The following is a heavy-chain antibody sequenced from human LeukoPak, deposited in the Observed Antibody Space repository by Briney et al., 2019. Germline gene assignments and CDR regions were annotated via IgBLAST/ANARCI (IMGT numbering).Heavy chain of an antibody. J-gene: IGHJ6*02. CDR2: INHSGST. D-gene: IGHD3-3*01. Sequence: SETLSLTCAVYGGSFSGYYWSWIRQPPRKGLEWIGEINHSGSTNYNPSLKSRVTISVDTSKNQFSLKLSSVTAADTAVYYCARVAPRYYDFWSGPWDYYGMDVWGQGTTVTVSS. CDR3: ARVAPRYYDFWSGPWDYYGMDV. CDR1: GGSFSGYY. V-gene: IGHV4-34*01.